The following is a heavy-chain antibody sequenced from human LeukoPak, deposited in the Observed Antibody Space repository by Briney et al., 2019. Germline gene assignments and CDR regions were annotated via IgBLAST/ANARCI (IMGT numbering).Heavy chain of an antibody. CDR1: GYTFTSYA. J-gene: IGHJ6*02. V-gene: IGHV7-4-1*02. Sequence: ASVKVSCKASGYTFTSYAMNWVRQAPGQGLEWMGWINTNTGNPTYAQGFTGRFVFSLDTSVSTAYLQISSLKAEDTAVYYCARVLGGYSSSGSLVRTGYYYGMDVWGQGTTVTVSS. D-gene: IGHD6-13*01. CDR3: ARVLGGYSSSGSLVRTGYYYGMDV. CDR2: INTNTGNP.